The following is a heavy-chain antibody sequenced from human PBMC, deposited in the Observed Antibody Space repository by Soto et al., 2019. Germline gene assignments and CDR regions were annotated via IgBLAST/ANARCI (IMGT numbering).Heavy chain of an antibody. CDR2: IYYSGST. D-gene: IGHD3-10*01. V-gene: IGHV4-31*03. CDR3: ARASIMVPEVRIDY. Sequence: TLSLTCPVSGGSISSGGYYWSWIRQHPGKGLEWIGYIYYSGSTYYNPSLKSRVTISVDTSKNQFSLKLSSVTAADTAVYYCARASIMVPEVRIDYWGQGPLVTVSS. J-gene: IGHJ4*01. CDR1: GGSISSGGYY.